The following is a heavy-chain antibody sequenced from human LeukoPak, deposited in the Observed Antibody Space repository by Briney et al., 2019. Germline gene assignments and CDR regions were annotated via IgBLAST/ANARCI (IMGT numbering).Heavy chain of an antibody. V-gene: IGHV5-51*01. CDR1: GYSFTTYW. CDR2: IYPGDSDT. CDR3: ARTYCGGDCYYSYFEY. J-gene: IGHJ4*03. D-gene: IGHD2-21*02. Sequence: GESLKISCKGSGYSFTTYWIGWVRPMPGKGLEWMGIIYPGDSDTRYSPSFQGQVTISADKSISTAYLRWSSLKASDTAMYYCARTYCGGDCYYSYFEYWGQGALVTASS.